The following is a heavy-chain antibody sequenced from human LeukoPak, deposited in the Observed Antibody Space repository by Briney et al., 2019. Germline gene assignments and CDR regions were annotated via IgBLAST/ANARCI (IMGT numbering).Heavy chain of an antibody. V-gene: IGHV4-4*02. CDR2: IYHSGST. D-gene: IGHD6-19*01. Sequence: PSETLSLTCAVSGGSISSSNWWSWVRQPPGKGLEWIGEIYHSGSTNYNPSLKSRVTISVDKSKNQFSLKLSSVTAADTAVYYCARVGIAVAGTFDYWGQGTLVTVSS. CDR3: ARVGIAVAGTFDY. CDR1: GGSISSSNW. J-gene: IGHJ4*02.